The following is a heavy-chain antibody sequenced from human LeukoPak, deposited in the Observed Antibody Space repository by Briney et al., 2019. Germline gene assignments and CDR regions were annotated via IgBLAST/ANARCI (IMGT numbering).Heavy chain of an antibody. J-gene: IGHJ4*02. CDR3: AAGPWELDF. CDR1: GVSINTYY. Sequence: PSETLSLTCTVSGVSINTYYASWIRQAPGKGLEFIGFIYNGGNTNYNPSLKSRATISVDTSNNQFSLRLTSVTAADTAKYYCAAGPWELDFWGQGTLVTVSS. CDR2: IYNGGNT. V-gene: IGHV4-4*09. D-gene: IGHD1-26*01.